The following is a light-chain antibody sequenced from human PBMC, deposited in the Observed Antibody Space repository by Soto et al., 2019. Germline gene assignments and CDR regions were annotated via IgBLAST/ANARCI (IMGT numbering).Light chain of an antibody. CDR3: LVWDVRLDAFV. CDR2: SNN. CDR1: SSNIGDYN. V-gene: IGLV1-44*01. J-gene: IGLJ1*01. Sequence: QSVLTQPPSASGTPGQRVTISCSGSSSNIGDYNVNWYQQLPGTAPKLLIYSNNQRASGVPDRISGSKSGTSASLAIRGLQSEDEADYYCLVWDVRLDAFVFGSGTKLTVL.